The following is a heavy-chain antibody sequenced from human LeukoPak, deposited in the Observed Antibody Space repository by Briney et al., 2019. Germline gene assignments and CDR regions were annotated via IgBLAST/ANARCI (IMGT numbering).Heavy chain of an antibody. CDR1: GFTFSAYA. V-gene: IGHV3-23*01. CDR3: GKGTPPPVY. J-gene: IGHJ4*02. D-gene: IGHD1-14*01. Sequence: GGSLRLSCVASGFTFSAYAVGWVRRAPGMGLEWVSSISVSGSQTDYADSVKGRFTISRDNSKNNFYLQMNSLRAEDTAVYYCGKGTPPPVYWGPGTLVTVSS. CDR2: ISVSGSQT.